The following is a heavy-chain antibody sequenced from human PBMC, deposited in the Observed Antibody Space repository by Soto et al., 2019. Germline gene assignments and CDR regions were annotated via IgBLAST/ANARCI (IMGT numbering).Heavy chain of an antibody. J-gene: IGHJ4*02. CDR2: ISSNGGST. Sequence: GGSLRLSCSASGFTFSSYAMHWVRQAPGKGLEYVSAISSNGGSTYYADSVKGRFTISRDNSKNTLYLQMSSLRAEGTAVYYCVKAGYSSSWYDFDYWGQGTLVTVSS. V-gene: IGHV3-64D*06. CDR1: GFTFSSYA. CDR3: VKAGYSSSWYDFDY. D-gene: IGHD6-13*01.